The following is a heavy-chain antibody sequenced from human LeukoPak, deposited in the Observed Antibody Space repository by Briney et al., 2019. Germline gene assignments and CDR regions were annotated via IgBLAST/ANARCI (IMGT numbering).Heavy chain of an antibody. CDR3: ARDDTYDFWSGYYSNSQTYYFDY. V-gene: IGHV1-2*02. J-gene: IGHJ4*02. Sequence: GASVKVSCKASGYTFTGYHMHWVRQAPGQGLEWMGWINPNGGGTNYAQKFQGRVTMTRDTSISTAYMELSRLRSDDTAVYYCARDDTYDFWSGYYSNSQTYYFDYWGQGTLVTVSS. CDR2: INPNGGGT. CDR1: GYTFTGYH. D-gene: IGHD3-3*01.